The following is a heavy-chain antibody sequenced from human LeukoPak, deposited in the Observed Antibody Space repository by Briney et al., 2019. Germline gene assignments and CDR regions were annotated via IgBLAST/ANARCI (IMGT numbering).Heavy chain of an antibody. CDR2: INAYSGKT. V-gene: IGHV1-18*01. CDR3: ARDTPQHLKRFDD. CDR1: GYTFTRFA. Sequence: GASVKVSCKVSGYTFTRFAFSWVRQAPGHGLEWMGRINAYSGKTEYSEKLQGRLTMTRETSSSTLYLELRSLGSDDTAVYFCARDTPQHLKRFDDWGQGTLVTVSS. D-gene: IGHD1-1*01. J-gene: IGHJ4*02.